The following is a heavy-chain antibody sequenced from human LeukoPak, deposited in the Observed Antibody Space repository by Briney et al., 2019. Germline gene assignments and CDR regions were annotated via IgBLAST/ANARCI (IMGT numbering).Heavy chain of an antibody. J-gene: IGHJ4*02. CDR3: ARVDCSSTSCYQNRYYFDY. Sequence: PSETLSLTCTVSGGSISSYYWSWIRQPPGKGLEWIGYIYYSGSTNYNPSLKSRVTISVDTSKNQFSLKLSSVTAADTAVYHCARVDCSSTSCYQNRYYFDYWGQGTLVTVSS. D-gene: IGHD2-2*01. V-gene: IGHV4-59*01. CDR2: IYYSGST. CDR1: GGSISSYY.